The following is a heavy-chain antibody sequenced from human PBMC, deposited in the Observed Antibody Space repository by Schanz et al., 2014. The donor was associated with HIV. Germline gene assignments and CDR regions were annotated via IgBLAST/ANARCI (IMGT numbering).Heavy chain of an antibody. CDR1: GFNFRDYG. CDR2: IGGTNT. CDR3: ARSPDWAGTDAFDI. V-gene: IGHV3-33*08. J-gene: IGHJ3*02. Sequence: QVQLLESGGGVVQPGRSLRLSCVASGFNFRDYGIHWVRQAPGKGLEWVSTIGGTNTHYAESVEGRFTVSRDNSKDTLFLQMNSLRVDDTAIYYCARSPDWAGTDAFDIWGQGTMVTVSP. D-gene: IGHD6-19*01.